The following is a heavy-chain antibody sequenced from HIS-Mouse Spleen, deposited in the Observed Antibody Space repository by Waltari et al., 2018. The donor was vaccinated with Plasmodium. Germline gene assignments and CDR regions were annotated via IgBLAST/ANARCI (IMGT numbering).Heavy chain of an antibody. CDR1: GYTFISYG. Sequence: QVQLVQSGAEVKKPGASVKVSCKASGYTFISYGFTWVRQAPGQGLEWMGWIRPYNGNTNFAKKLQGRGTMTTDTSASTAYRELRSLRFDDTAVYYCARGSAGDAFDIWGQGTMVTVSS. J-gene: IGHJ3*02. V-gene: IGHV1-18*01. D-gene: IGHD6-19*01. CDR3: ARGSAGDAFDI. CDR2: IRPYNGNT.